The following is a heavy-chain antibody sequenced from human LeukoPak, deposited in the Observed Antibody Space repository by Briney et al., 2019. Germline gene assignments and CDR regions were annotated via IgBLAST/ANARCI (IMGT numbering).Heavy chain of an antibody. V-gene: IGHV3-23*01. CDR3: AKCLNGSYSFLGY. J-gene: IGHJ4*02. CDR1: GFTFSSYA. CDR2: ISGSGGST. D-gene: IGHD1-26*01. Sequence: PGASLRLSCAASGFTFSSYAMSWVRQAPGKGLEWVSAISGSGGSTYYADSVKGRFTISRDNSKNTLYLQMNSLRAEDTAVYYCAKCLNGSYSFLGYWGQGTLVTVSS.